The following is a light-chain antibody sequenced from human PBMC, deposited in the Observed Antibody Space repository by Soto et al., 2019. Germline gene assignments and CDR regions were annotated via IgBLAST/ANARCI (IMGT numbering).Light chain of an antibody. V-gene: IGLV2-23*02. J-gene: IGLJ3*02. CDR2: EVS. CDR3: CSYAGSSTLA. Sequence: QSALTQPASVSGSPGQSITISCTGTSSDVGSYNLVSWYQQHPGKAPKLMIYEVSKRPSGVSNRFSGSKSGNTASLTISGLQAEDEADYYCCSYAGSSTLAFGGGTQLTV. CDR1: SSDVGSYNL.